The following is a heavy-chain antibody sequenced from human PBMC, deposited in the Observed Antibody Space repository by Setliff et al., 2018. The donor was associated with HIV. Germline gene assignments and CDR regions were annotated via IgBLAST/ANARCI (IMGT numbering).Heavy chain of an antibody. CDR3: ARILLYDSSAYFVNAFDI. J-gene: IGHJ3*02. CDR2: IYHSGST. Sequence: SETLSLTCAVSGGSISSSNWWSWVRQSPGKGLEWIGEIYHSGSTNYNPSLKSRVTISVDTSKNQFYLKLSSVTAADTAVYYCARILLYDSSAYFVNAFDIWGQGTVVTVSS. CDR1: GGSISSSNW. D-gene: IGHD3-22*01. V-gene: IGHV4-4*02.